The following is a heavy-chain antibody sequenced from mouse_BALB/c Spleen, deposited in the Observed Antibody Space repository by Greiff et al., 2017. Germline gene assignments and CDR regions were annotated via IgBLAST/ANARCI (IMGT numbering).Heavy chain of an antibody. D-gene: IGHD2-4*01. V-gene: IGHV5-6-5*01. Sequence: EVHLVESGGDLVKPGGSLKLSCAASGFTFSSYGMSWVRQTPDKRLEWVASISSGGSTYYPDSVKGRFTISRDNARNILYLQMSSLRSEDTAMYYCARAGGLRPYAMDYWGQGTSVTVSS. CDR3: ARAGGLRPYAMDY. CDR1: GFTFSSYG. CDR2: ISSGGST. J-gene: IGHJ4*01.